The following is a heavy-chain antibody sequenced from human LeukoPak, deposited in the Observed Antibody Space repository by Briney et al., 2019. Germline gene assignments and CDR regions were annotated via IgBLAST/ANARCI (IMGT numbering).Heavy chain of an antibody. D-gene: IGHD5-12*01. CDR3: ARDLSGCDSS. CDR1: GFTVSSNY. Sequence: PGGSLRLSCAASGFTVSSNYMSWVRQAPGKGLEWVSVIYSGGSTYYADSVKGRFTISRHNSKNPLYLQMNSLRAEDTAVYYCARDLSGCDSSWGQGTLVTVSS. CDR2: IYSGGST. V-gene: IGHV3-53*04. J-gene: IGHJ4*02.